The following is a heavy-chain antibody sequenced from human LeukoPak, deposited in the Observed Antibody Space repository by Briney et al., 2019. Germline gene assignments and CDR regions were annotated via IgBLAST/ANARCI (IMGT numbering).Heavy chain of an antibody. CDR2: IIPIFGTA. J-gene: IGHJ4*02. CDR3: ARESVYCSGGSCLHPLFDY. D-gene: IGHD2-15*01. CDR1: GGTFSSYA. Sequence: SVKVSCKASGGTFSSYAISWVRQAPGQGLEWMGGIIPIFGTANYAQKFQGRVTITADESTSTAYMELSSLRSEDTAVYYCARESVYCSGGSCLHPLFDYWGQGTLVTVSS. V-gene: IGHV1-69*13.